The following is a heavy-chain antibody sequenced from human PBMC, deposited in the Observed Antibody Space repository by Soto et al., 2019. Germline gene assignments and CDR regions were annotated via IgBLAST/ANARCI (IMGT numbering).Heavy chain of an antibody. J-gene: IGHJ5*02. CDR2: IYWDDDK. D-gene: IGHD3-16*01. CDR1: GFSLSTSGVG. Sequence: QITLKESGPTLVKPTQPLTLTCTFSGFSLSTSGVGVGWIRQPPGKALEWLALIYWDDDKRYSPSLKSRLTITKDTSKNQVVLTMTNMDPVDTATYYCAHRRDNMITFGERGFDPWGQGTLVTVSS. CDR3: AHRRDNMITFGERGFDP. V-gene: IGHV2-5*02.